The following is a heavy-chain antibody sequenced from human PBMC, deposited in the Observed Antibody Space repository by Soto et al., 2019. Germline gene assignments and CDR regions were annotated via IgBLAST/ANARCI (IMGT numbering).Heavy chain of an antibody. Sequence: GGSLRLSCAASGFTVSSNYMSWVRQAPGKGLEWVSVIYSGGSTYYADSVMVRFTISKDNSKKTLYLQMDSLRAEDTAVFYCASTTSAAYDSSGYYSGAFDIWGQGTMVTVS. CDR1: GFTVSSNY. CDR3: ASTTSAAYDSSGYYSGAFDI. D-gene: IGHD3-22*01. J-gene: IGHJ3*02. V-gene: IGHV3-66*01. CDR2: IYSGGST.